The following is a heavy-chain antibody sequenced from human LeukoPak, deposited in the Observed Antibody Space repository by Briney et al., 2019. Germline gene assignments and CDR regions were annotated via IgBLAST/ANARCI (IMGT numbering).Heavy chain of an antibody. D-gene: IGHD2-2*01. CDR1: GGSISNSY. J-gene: IGHJ4*02. Sequence: SETLSLTCTVSGGSISNSYWSWIRQPPGKGLEWIGFIHYSGSTNYNPSLKSRVTMSVDTSKNQFSLKLSSVTAADTAVYYCAIGLGYCSSTSCYVYFDYWGQGTLVTVSS. CDR2: IHYSGST. CDR3: AIGLGYCSSTSCYVYFDY. V-gene: IGHV4-59*12.